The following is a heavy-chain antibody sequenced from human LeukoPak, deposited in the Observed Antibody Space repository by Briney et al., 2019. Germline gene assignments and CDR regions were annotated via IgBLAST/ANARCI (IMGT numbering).Heavy chain of an antibody. CDR1: GYIFTNYD. J-gene: IGHJ4*02. CDR3: ARARGYSYGYSDY. D-gene: IGHD5-18*01. CDR2: MNPNSGNT. V-gene: IGHV1-8*01. Sequence: GASVKVSCKASGYIFTNYDINWVRQATGQGLEWMGWMNPNSGNTGFAQKFQGRVTMTRNTSKSTAYMELSSLTSEDWAVYYCARARGYSYGYSDYWGQGTLVTASS.